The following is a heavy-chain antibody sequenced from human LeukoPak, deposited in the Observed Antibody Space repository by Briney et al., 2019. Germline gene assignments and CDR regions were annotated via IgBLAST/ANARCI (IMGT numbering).Heavy chain of an antibody. D-gene: IGHD3-22*01. Sequence: GASVNVSCKASGYTFTSYAMHWVRQAPGQRLEWMGWINAGNGNTKYSQKFQGRVTITRDTSASTAYMELSSLRSEDTAVYYCARGYGGPSYDSSGYYYWGIYFDYWGQGTLVTVSS. V-gene: IGHV1-3*01. J-gene: IGHJ4*02. CDR1: GYTFTSYA. CDR2: INAGNGNT. CDR3: ARGYGGPSYDSSGYYYWGIYFDY.